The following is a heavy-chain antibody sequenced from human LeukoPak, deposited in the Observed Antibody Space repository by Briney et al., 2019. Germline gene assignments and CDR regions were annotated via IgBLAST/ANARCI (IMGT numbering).Heavy chain of an antibody. J-gene: IGHJ3*02. Sequence: GESLKISCKGSGYSFTSYCIGWVRQMPGKGLEWMGIIYPGDSDTRYSPSFQGQVTISADKSISTAYLQWSSLKASDTAMYYCARHRKVYDSSGYHSSSDAFDIWGQGTMVTVSS. D-gene: IGHD3-22*01. CDR1: GYSFTSYC. CDR3: ARHRKVYDSSGYHSSSDAFDI. CDR2: IYPGDSDT. V-gene: IGHV5-51*01.